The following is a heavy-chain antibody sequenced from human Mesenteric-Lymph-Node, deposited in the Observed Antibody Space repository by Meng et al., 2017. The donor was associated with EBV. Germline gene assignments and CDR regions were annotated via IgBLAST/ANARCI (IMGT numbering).Heavy chain of an antibody. CDR2: INHSGST. CDR3: ARQRSDSRLFDY. Sequence: QVHPTQGGLVLLIPSESMFLQCTCYGRYFSAYYWTWVRQPPGKGLEWIGEINHSGSTIYNPSLKSRVTMSVDTSKSQFSLKLSSVTAADTAVYFCARQRSDSRLFDYWGQGTLVTVSS. J-gene: IGHJ4*01. D-gene: IGHD4-11*01. V-gene: IGHV4-34*01. CDR1: GRYFSAYY.